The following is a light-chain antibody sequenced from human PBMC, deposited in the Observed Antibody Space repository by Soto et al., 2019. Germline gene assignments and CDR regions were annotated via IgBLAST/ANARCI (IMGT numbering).Light chain of an antibody. CDR3: QQRRHWPGLT. Sequence: EIVLTQSPATLSLSPGERATLSCRASQSVSSYLAWYQQKPCQAPRLLSYDASNRATGIPARFSGSGSGTDFTLNIRTLDPEDLAVYSWQQRRHWPGLTFGGGTKVDIK. CDR1: QSVSSY. J-gene: IGKJ4*01. V-gene: IGKV3-11*01. CDR2: DAS.